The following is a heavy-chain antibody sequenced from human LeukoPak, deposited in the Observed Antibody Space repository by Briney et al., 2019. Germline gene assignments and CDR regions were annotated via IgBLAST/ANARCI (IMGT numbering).Heavy chain of an antibody. V-gene: IGHV3-53*05. D-gene: IGHD2-2*01. CDR1: GFTVSSKY. CDR2: IYSGDST. CDR3: AKDGKKPDCDSISCYSSPGY. Sequence: GGSLRLSCAASGFTVSSKYMSWVRQAPGKGLEWVSVIYSGDSTYYADSVKGRFTISRDNSKNTLYLQMNSLRAEDKAVYYCAKDGKKPDCDSISCYSSPGYWGQGTLVTVSS. J-gene: IGHJ4*02.